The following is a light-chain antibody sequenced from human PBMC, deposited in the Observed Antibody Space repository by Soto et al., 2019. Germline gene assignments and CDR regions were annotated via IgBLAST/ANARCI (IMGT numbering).Light chain of an antibody. CDR3: QQANSFPFT. Sequence: DIQMTQSPSSVSAFVGDRVTITCRASQGISTWLAWYQQKPGKVPNLLIYAASSLHSGVPSRFSGSGSGTDFTLTISILEAEDFGTYYCQQANSFPFTFGQGTKLEIK. CDR1: QGISTW. V-gene: IGKV1D-12*01. CDR2: AAS. J-gene: IGKJ2*01.